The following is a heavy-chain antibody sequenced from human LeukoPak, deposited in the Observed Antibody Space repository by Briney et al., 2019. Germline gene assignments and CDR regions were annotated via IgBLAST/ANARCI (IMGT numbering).Heavy chain of an antibody. Sequence: ASVKVSCKASGYIFTAYYMHWVRQAPGQGLEWIAWINPNSGGTNYAQKFQGRVTMTSDTSISTAYMELSRLKSDDTAVYYCARERRPYSSSFDYWGQGTLVTVSS. CDR1: GYIFTAYY. V-gene: IGHV1-2*02. CDR2: INPNSGGT. CDR3: ARERRPYSSSFDY. D-gene: IGHD6-6*01. J-gene: IGHJ4*02.